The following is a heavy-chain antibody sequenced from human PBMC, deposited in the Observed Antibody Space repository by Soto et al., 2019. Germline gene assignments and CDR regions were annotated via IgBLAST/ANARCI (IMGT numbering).Heavy chain of an antibody. J-gene: IGHJ4*02. D-gene: IGHD6-6*01. CDR3: AKAMYPRTVLDSSSPWGDY. CDR2: VSYDGSYK. CDR1: GFTFSDYG. V-gene: IGHV3-30*18. Sequence: QVQLVESGGGVAQPGRSLRLSCAVSGFTFSDYGMHWVRQAPGKGLEWVAVVSYDGSYKYYADSVKGRFTVSRDLSGNTLFLQMNSLRLEDTAVYFCAKAMYPRTVLDSSSPWGDYWDQGTLVAVSS.